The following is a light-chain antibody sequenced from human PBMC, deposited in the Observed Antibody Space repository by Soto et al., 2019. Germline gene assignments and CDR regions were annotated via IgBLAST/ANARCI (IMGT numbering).Light chain of an antibody. Sequence: QSALTQPASVSGSPGQSITISCAGTMRDVGANNLISWYQQHPGRAHQLIIYEVRNRPSGLSLRFAGSKSGNTASLTISVLYAEDEADYYCSSYTSKSSHIFGGGTKVTVL. CDR1: MRDVGANNL. CDR3: SSYTSKSSHI. J-gene: IGLJ2*01. V-gene: IGLV2-14*01. CDR2: EVR.